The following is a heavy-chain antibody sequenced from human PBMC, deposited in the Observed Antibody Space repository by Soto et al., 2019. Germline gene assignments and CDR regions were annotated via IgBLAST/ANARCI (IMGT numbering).Heavy chain of an antibody. CDR1: GFPFSSYS. J-gene: IGHJ4*02. CDR3: ARDAPPDDY. V-gene: IGHV3-48*01. Sequence: GGSLRLSCAASGFPFSSYSMNWVRPAPGKGLEWVSYISSSSSTIYYADSVKGRFTISRGNAKNSLYLQMNSLRAEDTAVYYCARDAPPDDYWGQGTLVTVSS. CDR2: ISSSSSTI.